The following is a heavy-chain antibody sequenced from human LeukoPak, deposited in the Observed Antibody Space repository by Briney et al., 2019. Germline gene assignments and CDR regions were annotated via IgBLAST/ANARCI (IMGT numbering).Heavy chain of an antibody. CDR3: ARGEYQLPPGY. CDR1: GYSISSGYY. D-gene: IGHD2-2*01. Sequence: SETLSLTCTVSGYSISSGYYWGWIRQPPGKGLQWIGSIYYSGSTYYNHSLNSRRTISVDTSKNQFSLKQISSTAAESTAVYFARGEYQLPPGYWRQGTLVTVS. CDR2: IYYSGST. J-gene: IGHJ4*02. V-gene: IGHV4-38-2*02.